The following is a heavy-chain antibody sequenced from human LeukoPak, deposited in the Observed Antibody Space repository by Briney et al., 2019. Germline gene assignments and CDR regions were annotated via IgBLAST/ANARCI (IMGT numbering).Heavy chain of an antibody. V-gene: IGHV4-34*01. CDR3: ARGGRVATIGYYYYYMDV. CDR1: GGSFSGYY. D-gene: IGHD5-12*01. Sequence: PSETLSLTCAVYGGSFSGYYWSWIRQPPGKGLEWIGEINHSGSTNYNPSLKSRVTISVDTSKNQFSLKLSSVTAADTAVYYCARGGRVATIGYYYYYMDVWGKGTTVTISS. CDR2: INHSGST. J-gene: IGHJ6*03.